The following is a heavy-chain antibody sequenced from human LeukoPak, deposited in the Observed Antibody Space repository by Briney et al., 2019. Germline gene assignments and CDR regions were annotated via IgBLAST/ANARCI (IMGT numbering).Heavy chain of an antibody. V-gene: IGHV4-59*01. D-gene: IGHD6-13*01. Sequence: SETLSLTCTVAGGSISSYYWSWIRQPPGKGLEWLGYIYYSGSTNYNPSLKSRVTISVDTSKNQFSLKLSSVTAADTAVYYCARAVVAAAGTVFDYWGQGTLVTVSS. J-gene: IGHJ4*02. CDR3: ARAVVAAAGTVFDY. CDR2: IYYSGST. CDR1: GGSISSYY.